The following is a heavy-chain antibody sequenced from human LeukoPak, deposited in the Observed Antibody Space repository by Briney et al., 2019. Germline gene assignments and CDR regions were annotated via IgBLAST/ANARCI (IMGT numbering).Heavy chain of an antibody. J-gene: IGHJ4*02. CDR3: ARQDGSGSYYKMRLDY. Sequence: SETLSLTCTVSGGSISSYYWSWIRQPPGKGLEWIGYIYYSGSTNYNPSLKSRVTISVDTSKNQFSLKLSSVTAADTAVYYCARQDGSGSYYKMRLDYWGQGTLVTVSS. CDR2: IYYSGST. D-gene: IGHD3-10*01. V-gene: IGHV4-59*08. CDR1: GGSISSYY.